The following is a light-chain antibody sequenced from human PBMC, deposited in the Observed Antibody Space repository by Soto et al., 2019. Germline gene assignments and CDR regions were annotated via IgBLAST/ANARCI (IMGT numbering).Light chain of an antibody. CDR1: QSVSSSF. J-gene: IGKJ2*01. CDR2: GAS. Sequence: EIVLTQSPGTLSLSPGERATLSCRASQSVSSSFLAWYQQKPGQAPRLLIYGASSRATDIPDRFSGSGSGTDFTLIITRLEPEDFAVYFCQHYGRSPPYTFGQGTKLESK. CDR3: QHYGRSPPYT. V-gene: IGKV3-20*01.